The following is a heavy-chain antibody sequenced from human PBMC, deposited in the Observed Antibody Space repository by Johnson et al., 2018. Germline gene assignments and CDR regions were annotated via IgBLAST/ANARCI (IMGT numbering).Heavy chain of an antibody. V-gene: IGHV3-49*05. Sequence: VQLVQSGGGLVKPGRSLRLSCTASGFTFGDYAMSWFRQAPGKGLEWVGFIRSKAYGGTTEYAASVKGRFTISRDDSKSIAYLQMNSLKTEDTAVYYCTKADILTGYYNPGAFDIWGQGTMVTVSS. CDR2: IRSKAYGGTT. D-gene: IGHD3-9*01. J-gene: IGHJ3*02. CDR1: GFTFGDYA. CDR3: TKADILTGYYNPGAFDI.